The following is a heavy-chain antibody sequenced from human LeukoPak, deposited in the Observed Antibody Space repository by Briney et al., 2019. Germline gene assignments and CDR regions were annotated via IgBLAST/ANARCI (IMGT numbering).Heavy chain of an antibody. J-gene: IGHJ2*01. CDR1: GDTISTSFYY. V-gene: IGHV4-39*07. CDR2: IFHSGTT. CDR3: ARPVLGSSGNWYFDL. Sequence: SETLSLTCTVSGDTISTSFYYWDWIRQPPGKGLEWIGGIFHSGTTYYNPSLKSRVTMSVDTSKNQFSLKLSSVTAADTAVYYCARPVLGSSGNWYFDLWGRGTLVTVSS. D-gene: IGHD3-22*01.